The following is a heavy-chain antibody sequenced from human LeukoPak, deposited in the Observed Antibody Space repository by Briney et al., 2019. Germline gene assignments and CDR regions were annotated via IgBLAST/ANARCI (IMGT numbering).Heavy chain of an antibody. CDR3: AKDAIAAPRTYFDY. D-gene: IGHD6-6*01. Sequence: PGRSLRLSCAASGFTFSSYGMHWVRQAPGKGLEWVSGISWNSGSIGYADSVKGRFTISRDNAKNSLYLQMNSLRAEDTALYYCAKDAIAAPRTYFDYWGQGTLVTVSS. CDR2: ISWNSGSI. J-gene: IGHJ4*02. CDR1: GFTFSSYG. V-gene: IGHV3-9*01.